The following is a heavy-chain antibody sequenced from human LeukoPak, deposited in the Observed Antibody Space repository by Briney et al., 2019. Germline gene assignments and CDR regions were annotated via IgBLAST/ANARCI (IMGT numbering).Heavy chain of an antibody. CDR3: ARVSGGYDSSGYYQNYFDY. Sequence: GESLKISCKGSGYSFTNYWIAWVRQVPGKGLEWMGIIYPGDSDTRYSPSFQGQVTISVDRSISTAYLQWSSLKASDTAMFYCARVSGGYDSSGYYQNYFDYWGQGTLVTVSS. V-gene: IGHV5-51*01. J-gene: IGHJ4*02. D-gene: IGHD3-22*01. CDR2: IYPGDSDT. CDR1: GYSFTNYW.